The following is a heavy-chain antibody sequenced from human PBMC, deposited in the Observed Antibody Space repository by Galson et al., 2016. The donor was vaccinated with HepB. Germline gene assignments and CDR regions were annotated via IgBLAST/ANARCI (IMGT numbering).Heavy chain of an antibody. V-gene: IGHV4-39*01. D-gene: IGHD4-17*01. CDR1: GFSVRGSNYH. CDR2: ITYSGTT. CDR3: ARQHPTGDAPDL. Sequence: ETLSLTCFVSGFSVRGSNYHWGWIRQSPGKGLEWVGSITYSGTTYSNPSLKSRVTVSVDTSRDHFSLMLESVTAADTAVYYCARQHPTGDAPDLWGQGTLVTVSS. J-gene: IGHJ5*02.